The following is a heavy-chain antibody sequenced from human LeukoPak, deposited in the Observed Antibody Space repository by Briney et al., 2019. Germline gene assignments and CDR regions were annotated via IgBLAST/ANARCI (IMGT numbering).Heavy chain of an antibody. D-gene: IGHD5-24*01. CDR1: GGSFSGYY. CDR2: INHSGSA. J-gene: IGHJ4*02. V-gene: IGHV4-34*01. Sequence: SETLSLTCAVYGGSFSGYYWSWIRQPPGKGLEWIGEINHSGSANYNPSLKSRVTISVDTSKNQFSLKLSSVTAADTVVYYCAREGGRWLQLGYFDYWGQGTLVTVSS. CDR3: AREGGRWLQLGYFDY.